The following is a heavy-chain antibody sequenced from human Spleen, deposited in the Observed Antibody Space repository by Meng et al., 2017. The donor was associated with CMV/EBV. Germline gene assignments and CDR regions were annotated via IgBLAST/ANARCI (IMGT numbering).Heavy chain of an antibody. V-gene: IGHV1-46*01. D-gene: IGHD3-22*01. CDR2: INPSGGST. CDR3: ASGPRSGYCFDY. CDR1: GYTFTSYY. J-gene: IGHJ4*02. Sequence: SCKASGYTFTSYYMHWVRQAPGQGLEWMGIINPSGGSTSYAQKFQGRVTMTRDTSTSTVYMELSSLRSEDTAVYYCASGPRSGYCFDYWGQGTLVTVSS.